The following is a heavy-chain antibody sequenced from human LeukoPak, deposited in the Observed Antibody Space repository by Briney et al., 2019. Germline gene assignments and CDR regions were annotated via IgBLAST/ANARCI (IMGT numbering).Heavy chain of an antibody. CDR3: VKGLLGRGVMPNWFDP. CDR2: ISCKTDTV. J-gene: IGHJ5*02. Sequence: PGKSLTLSCIASGFNFDDSGIHWVWQPPGKGLDWDSGISCKTDTVGYPGFVMDRLTISRDYAKSSLDLEMNSLRPEDTALYYCVKGLLGRGVMPNWFDPWGQGTLVTVSS. D-gene: IGHD3-10*01. CDR1: GFNFDDSG. V-gene: IGHV3-9*01.